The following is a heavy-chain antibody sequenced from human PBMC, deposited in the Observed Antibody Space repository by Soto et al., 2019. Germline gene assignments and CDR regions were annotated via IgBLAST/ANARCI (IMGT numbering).Heavy chain of an antibody. Sequence: QLQLQESGPGLVKPSETLSLTCTVSGGSISSSSYYWGWIRQPPGKGLEWIGSIYYSGSTYYNPSLKSRVTISVDTSKNQFSLKLSSVTAADTAVYYCARHFQAKGSRYDFWSGYGFHYGMDVWGQGTTVTVSS. CDR2: IYYSGST. D-gene: IGHD3-3*01. V-gene: IGHV4-39*01. CDR3: ARHFQAKGSRYDFWSGYGFHYGMDV. CDR1: GGSISSSSYY. J-gene: IGHJ6*02.